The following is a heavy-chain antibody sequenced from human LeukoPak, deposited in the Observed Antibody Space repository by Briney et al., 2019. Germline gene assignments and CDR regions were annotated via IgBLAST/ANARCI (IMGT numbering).Heavy chain of an antibody. D-gene: IGHD3-3*01. CDR3: ARTGASVLRFLEWLYFDY. CDR2: MNPNSGNT. V-gene: IGHV1-8*01. J-gene: IGHJ4*02. CDR1: GYTFTSYD. Sequence: ASVKVSCKASGYTFTSYDINWVRQATGQGLEWMGWMNPNSGNTGYAQKFQGRVTMTRNTFISTAYMELSSLRSEDTAVYYCARTGASVLRFLEWLYFDYWGQGTLVTVSS.